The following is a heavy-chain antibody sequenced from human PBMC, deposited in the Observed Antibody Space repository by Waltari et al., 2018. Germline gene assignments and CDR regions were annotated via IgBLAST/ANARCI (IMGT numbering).Heavy chain of an antibody. D-gene: IGHD3-10*01. V-gene: IGHV3-30*01. CDR1: RFPFSSIN. Sequence: QVQLEESWGGVLQPGGSLKLSCSASRFPFSSINLHWVRQAPGKGPEWVTTILYDGGTTYYADSVRGRFTVSRDNPRNTMHLQMNSLRPDDTAVYYCVTGYYYGSGSPFDYWGPGTLVSVSS. J-gene: IGHJ4*02. CDR2: ILYDGGTT. CDR3: VTGYYYGSGSPFDY.